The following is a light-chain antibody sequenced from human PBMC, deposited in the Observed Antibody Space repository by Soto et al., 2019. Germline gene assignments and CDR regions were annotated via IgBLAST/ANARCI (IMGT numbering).Light chain of an antibody. V-gene: IGKV3-20*01. CDR2: STS. Sequence: PGETASLSCRASQRLSTDDFAWYQQKPGQAPRLLIFSTSRRISGVPDRFSASGSGTDFTLTISRLEPEDFAMYYCQKYDNLPCTFGQGTKLEIK. J-gene: IGKJ2*02. CDR3: QKYDNLPCT. CDR1: QRLSTDD.